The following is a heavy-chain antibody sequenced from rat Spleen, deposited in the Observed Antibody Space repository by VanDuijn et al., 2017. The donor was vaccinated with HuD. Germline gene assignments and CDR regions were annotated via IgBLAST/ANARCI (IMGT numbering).Heavy chain of an antibody. D-gene: IGHD5-1*01. CDR2: ITYDGSRT. CDR1: GFTFSNYD. Sequence: EVQLVESGGGLVQPGRSMKLSCAASGFTFSNYDMAWVRQAPTKGQEWVASITYDGSRTYYRDSVKGRFTISRDNAKTTLYLQMDSLRSEDTATYYCSNNWELYYWGQGVMVTVSS. CDR3: SNNWELYY. J-gene: IGHJ2*01. V-gene: IGHV5-20*01.